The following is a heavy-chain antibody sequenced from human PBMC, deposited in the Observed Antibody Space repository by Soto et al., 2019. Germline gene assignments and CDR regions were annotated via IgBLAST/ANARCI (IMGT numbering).Heavy chain of an antibody. J-gene: IGHJ6*01. CDR2: IDPSDSYT. D-gene: IGHD5-18*01. CDR3: AXGSSGYSYGYYYYGMDV. Sequence: GESLKISCKGSGYSFTSYWISWVRQMPGKGLEWMGRIDPSDSYTNYSPSFQGHVTISADKSISTAYLQWSSLKASDTAMYYCAXGSSGYSYGYYYYGMDVWGQGTTVTVSS. CDR1: GYSFTSYW. V-gene: IGHV5-10-1*01.